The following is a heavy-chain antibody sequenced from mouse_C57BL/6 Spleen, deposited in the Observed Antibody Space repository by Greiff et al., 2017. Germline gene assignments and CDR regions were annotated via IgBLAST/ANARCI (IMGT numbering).Heavy chain of an antibody. Sequence: QVQLQQSGAELVKPGASVKISCKASGYAFSSYWMNWVKQRPGTGLEWIGQIYPGDGDTNYNGKFKGKATLTADKSSSTAYMQLSSLTSEDSAVYFCARRWDYDDYCDYWGQGTTLTVSS. CDR3: ARRWDYDDYCDY. CDR2: IYPGDGDT. J-gene: IGHJ2*01. V-gene: IGHV1-80*01. D-gene: IGHD2-4*01. CDR1: GYAFSSYW.